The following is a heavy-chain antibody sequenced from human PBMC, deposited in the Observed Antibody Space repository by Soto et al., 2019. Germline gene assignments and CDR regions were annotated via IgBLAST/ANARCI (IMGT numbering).Heavy chain of an antibody. CDR1: EGTFNSYA. CDR3: ARGASRWYPYFFDS. Sequence: QAQVVQSGAEVRKPGSSVKLSCTASEGTFNSYAIAWVRQAPGQGLEWMGGIIPYYNTVNYAQKFQDRVTITADDSTNTVYMELSSLRSDDTAVYFCARGASRWYPYFFDSWAQGTLVTVSS. CDR2: IIPYYNTV. D-gene: IGHD6-13*01. J-gene: IGHJ4*02. V-gene: IGHV1-69*01.